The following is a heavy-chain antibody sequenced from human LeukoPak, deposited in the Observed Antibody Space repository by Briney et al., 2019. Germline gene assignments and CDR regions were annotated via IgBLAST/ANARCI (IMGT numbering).Heavy chain of an antibody. D-gene: IGHD4-17*01. CDR2: INPSGGST. CDR1: GYTFTSYY. J-gene: IGHJ4*02. CDR3: ARDTPSGDYVD. Sequence: GASVKVSCKASGYTFTSYYMHWVRQAPGQGLEWMGIINPSGGSTSYAQKFQGRVAMTRDTSTSTVYMELSSLRSEDTAVYYCARDTPSGDYVDWGQGTLVTVSS. V-gene: IGHV1-46*01.